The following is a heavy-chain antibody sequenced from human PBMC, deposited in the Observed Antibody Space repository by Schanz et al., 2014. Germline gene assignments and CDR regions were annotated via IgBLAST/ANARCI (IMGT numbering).Heavy chain of an antibody. V-gene: IGHV3-11*06. J-gene: IGHJ4*01. Sequence: QVSLVESGGDLVKPGGSLRLSCAASGFTFSDYYMAWIRQAPGKGLEWVSHISGSSIHKNYADSVKGRFSISRDNAKSSLFLPMNSLSAEDTAVSSCARDGDFDYWGHGTLVTVSS. D-gene: IGHD4-17*01. CDR1: GFTFSDYY. CDR2: ISGSSIHK. CDR3: ARDGDFDY.